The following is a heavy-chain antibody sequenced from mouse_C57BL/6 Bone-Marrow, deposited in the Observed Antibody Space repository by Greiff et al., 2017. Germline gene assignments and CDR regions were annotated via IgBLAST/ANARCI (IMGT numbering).Heavy chain of an antibody. D-gene: IGHD2-1*01. CDR3: AKGNYYFDY. CDR2: ISDGGSYT. V-gene: IGHV5-4*03. CDR1: GFTFSSYA. J-gene: IGHJ2*01. Sequence: EVKLVESGGGLVKPGGSLKLSCAASGFTFSSYAMSWVRQTPEKRLEWVATISDGGSYTYYPDNVKGRFTISRDNAKNNLYLQMSHLKSEDTAMXYCAKGNYYFDYWGQGTTLTVSS.